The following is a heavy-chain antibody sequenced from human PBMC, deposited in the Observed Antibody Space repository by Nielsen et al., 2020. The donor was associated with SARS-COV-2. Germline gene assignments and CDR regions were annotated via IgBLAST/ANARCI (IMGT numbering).Heavy chain of an antibody. CDR3: ATAPAAIRSNWFDP. Sequence: ASVKVSCKASEFRFTNYFINWVRQAPGQGLEWMATINPSGNNTHSAQKFQGRVTMTEDTSTDTAYMELSSLRSEDTAVYYCATAPAAIRSNWFDPWGQGTLVTVSS. CDR1: EFRFTNYF. CDR2: INPSGNNT. J-gene: IGHJ5*02. D-gene: IGHD2-2*01. V-gene: IGHV1-46*01.